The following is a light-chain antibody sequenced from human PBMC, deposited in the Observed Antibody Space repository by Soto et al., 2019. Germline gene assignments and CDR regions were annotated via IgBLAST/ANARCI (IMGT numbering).Light chain of an antibody. CDR2: GNI. Sequence: QSVLTQPPSVSGAPGQRVTISCTGSSSNIGAGYDIHWYQQLPGTAPKLLIYGNINRPSGVPDRFSGSKSGTSASVAITGLQAEDEADYYCQSYDSSLSGSVVFGGGTKLTVL. CDR1: SSNIGAGYD. J-gene: IGLJ2*01. CDR3: QSYDSSLSGSVV. V-gene: IGLV1-40*01.